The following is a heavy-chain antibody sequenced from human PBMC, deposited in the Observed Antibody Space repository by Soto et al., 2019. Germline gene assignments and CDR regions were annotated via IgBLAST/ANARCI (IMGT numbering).Heavy chain of an antibody. CDR1: GFTFISNG. Sequence: QVQLVESGGGVVQPGRSLSLSCAASGFTFISNGMHWFRQAPAKGLEWVAVISYDGSNKYYADSVKGRFTISRDNSKNTLYLQMNSLRAEDTAVYYCAKDRRPNYYYGMDVWGQGTTVTVSS. J-gene: IGHJ6*02. CDR3: AKDRRPNYYYGMDV. CDR2: ISYDGSNK. V-gene: IGHV3-30*18. D-gene: IGHD6-25*01.